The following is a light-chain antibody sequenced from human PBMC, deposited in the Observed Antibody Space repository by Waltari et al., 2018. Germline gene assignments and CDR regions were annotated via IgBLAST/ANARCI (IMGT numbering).Light chain of an antibody. V-gene: IGKV3-11*01. CDR1: QRVSSY. CDR3: QQRSNWPPGEFT. CDR2: DAS. Sequence: EIVLTQSPATLSLSPGERATLSCRASQRVSSYLAWYQQKPGQAPRLLIYDASNRATGISARFSGSGSGTDFTLTISSLEPEDFAVYYCQQRSNWPPGEFTFGPGTKVDIK. J-gene: IGKJ3*01.